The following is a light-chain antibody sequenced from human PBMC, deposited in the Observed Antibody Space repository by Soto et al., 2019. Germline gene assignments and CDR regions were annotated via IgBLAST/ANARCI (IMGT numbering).Light chain of an antibody. CDR2: DVS. V-gene: IGKV1-13*02. CDR3: QQFNSYPIT. CDR1: QDIRGA. J-gene: IGKJ5*01. Sequence: AIRVTQSPSSLSASVGDRVTITCRASQDIRGALAWYQQKPGKAPKLLIYDVSTLASGVPSRFSGSGSGTEFTLTISSLQPEHFGTYYCQQFNSYPITFGHGTRLEIK.